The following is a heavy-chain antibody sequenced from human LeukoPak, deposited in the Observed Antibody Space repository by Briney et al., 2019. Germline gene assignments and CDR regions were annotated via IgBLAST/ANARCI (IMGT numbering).Heavy chain of an antibody. D-gene: IGHD7-27*01. CDR3: ARDRLDLTGGYYYMDV. Sequence: PGGSLRLSCAASGFTFSIYGMGWVRQAPGKGLEWVSSISDNGGNTYYADSAKGRFTISRDNSKNTLYLQMNSLRAEDTAVYYCARDRLDLTGGYYYMDVWGKGTTVTISS. V-gene: IGHV3-23*01. CDR2: ISDNGGNT. J-gene: IGHJ6*03. CDR1: GFTFSIYG.